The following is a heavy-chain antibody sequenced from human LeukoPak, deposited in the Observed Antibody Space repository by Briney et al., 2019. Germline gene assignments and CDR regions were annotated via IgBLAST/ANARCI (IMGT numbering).Heavy chain of an antibody. Sequence: PSEILSLTCAVYGGSFSGYYWSWIRQPPGKGLEWIGEINHSGSTNYNPSLKSRVTISVDTSKNQFSLKLSSVTAADTAVYYCARYIVGAANFDYWGQGTLVTVSS. J-gene: IGHJ4*02. CDR1: GGSFSGYY. V-gene: IGHV4-34*01. D-gene: IGHD1-26*01. CDR3: ARYIVGAANFDY. CDR2: INHSGST.